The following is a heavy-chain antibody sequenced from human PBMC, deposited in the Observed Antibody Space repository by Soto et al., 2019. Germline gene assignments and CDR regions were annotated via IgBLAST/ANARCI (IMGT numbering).Heavy chain of an antibody. D-gene: IGHD3-10*01. Sequence: SETLSLTCTVSGGSISSSSYYWGWIRQPPGKGLEWIGSIYYSGSTYYNPSLKSRVTISVDTSKNQFSLKLSSVTAADTAVYYCARQQGGLWFGELLPPPHFDYWGKGTLVTVSS. CDR2: IYYSGST. V-gene: IGHV4-39*01. CDR1: GGSISSSSYY. J-gene: IGHJ4*02. CDR3: ARQQGGLWFGELLPPPHFDY.